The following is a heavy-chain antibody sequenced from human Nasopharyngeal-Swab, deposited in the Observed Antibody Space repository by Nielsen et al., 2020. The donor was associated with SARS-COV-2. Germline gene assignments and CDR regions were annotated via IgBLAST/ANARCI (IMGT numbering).Heavy chain of an antibody. J-gene: IGHJ3*02. Sequence: SETLSLTCAVLGWSFGGLYWSWIRKLPGRGLEWIGEINLSVSTMYIPSLKSRVTISVDTSKNQFSLNLTSVTAADTAMYYCARGPALVNRKTLSSGFDSWGQGTMVTFAS. CDR2: INLSVST. V-gene: IGHV4-34*01. CDR1: GWSFGGLY. D-gene: IGHD1-26*01. CDR3: ARGPALVNRKTLSSGFDS.